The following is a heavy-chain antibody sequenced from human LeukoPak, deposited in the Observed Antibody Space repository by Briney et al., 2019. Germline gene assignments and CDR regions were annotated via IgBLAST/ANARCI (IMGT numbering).Heavy chain of an antibody. Sequence: PSETLSLTCAVYGGSFSGYYWSWIRQPPGQGLEWIGEINHSGSTIYNPSLKSRVTISVDTSKNQFSLKLSSVTAADTAVYYCASGLGPRYSSSWYRRGYNWFDPWGQGTLVTVSS. CDR1: GGSFSGYY. D-gene: IGHD6-13*01. CDR2: INHSGST. CDR3: ASGLGPRYSSSWYRRGYNWFDP. J-gene: IGHJ5*02. V-gene: IGHV4-34*01.